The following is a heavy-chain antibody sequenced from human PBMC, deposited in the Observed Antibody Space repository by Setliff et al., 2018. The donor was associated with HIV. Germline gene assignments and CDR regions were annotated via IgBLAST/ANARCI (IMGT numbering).Heavy chain of an antibody. CDR3: ARHAPGSAYGDAYHFDH. CDR1: SESLSGFY. J-gene: IGHJ4*02. CDR2: ISHSGTT. V-gene: IGHV4-34*01. Sequence: PSETLSLTCGVFSESLSGFYWSWIRQAPGKGLEWSGDISHSGTTSYNPSLKSRVTISLDTSKKEFSLRLTSVTAADTAIYYCARHAPGSAYGDAYHFDHWGQGTLVTVSS. D-gene: IGHD4-17*01.